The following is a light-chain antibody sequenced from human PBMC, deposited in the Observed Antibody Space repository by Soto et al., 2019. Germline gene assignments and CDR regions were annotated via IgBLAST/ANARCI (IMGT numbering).Light chain of an antibody. CDR3: QHYNSYSEA. CDR2: KAS. V-gene: IGKV1-5*03. J-gene: IGKJ1*01. Sequence: DIQMTQSPSTLSGSAGARVPITCLASQAISSWLAWYQQKPGKAPKLLIYKASTLKSGVPSRFSGSGSGTEFTLTISSLQPDDFATYYCQHYNSYSEAFGQGTKVDIK. CDR1: QAISSW.